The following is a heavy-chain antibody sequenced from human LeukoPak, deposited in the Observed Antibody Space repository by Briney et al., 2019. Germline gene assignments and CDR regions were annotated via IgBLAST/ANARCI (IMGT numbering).Heavy chain of an antibody. Sequence: PGGSLRLSCAASGFTFSSYWMHWVRQAPGKGLVWVSRINSDGSSTSYADSVKGRFTISRDNAKNTLYLQMNSLRAEDTAVYYCAEVYGDYGDDAFDIWGQGTMVTVSS. CDR3: AEVYGDYGDDAFDI. CDR2: INSDGSST. D-gene: IGHD4-17*01. V-gene: IGHV3-74*01. J-gene: IGHJ3*02. CDR1: GFTFSSYW.